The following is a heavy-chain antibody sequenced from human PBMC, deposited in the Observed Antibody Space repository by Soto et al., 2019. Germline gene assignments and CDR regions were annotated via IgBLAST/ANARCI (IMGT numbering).Heavy chain of an antibody. CDR1: GFTFSSYG. V-gene: IGHV3-33*03. D-gene: IGHD2-15*01. CDR3: TTDSYSSVVVVRFDY. Sequence: GSLRLSCAASGFTFSSYGMHWVRQAPGKGLEWVAVIWYDGSNKYYADSVRGRFAVYREDSKNMAYLQMNSLKTEDTGLYYCTTDSYSSVVVVRFDYWGQGTVVTVS. CDR2: IWYDGSNK. J-gene: IGHJ4*02.